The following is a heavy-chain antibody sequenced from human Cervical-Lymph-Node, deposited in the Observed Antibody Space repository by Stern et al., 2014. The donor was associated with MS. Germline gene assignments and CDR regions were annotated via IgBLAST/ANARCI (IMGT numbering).Heavy chain of an antibody. J-gene: IGHJ5*02. Sequence: VQLVESGPGLVKPSQTLSLTCTVSGGSISSGGYYWSWIRQHPGKGLEWIGYIYYSGSTYYNPSLKSRVTISVDTSKNQFSLKLSSVTAADTAVYYCARAVDGSGSYYQFHWFDPWGQGTLVTVSS. D-gene: IGHD3-10*01. V-gene: IGHV4-31*03. CDR3: ARAVDGSGSYYQFHWFDP. CDR1: GGSISSGGYY. CDR2: IYYSGST.